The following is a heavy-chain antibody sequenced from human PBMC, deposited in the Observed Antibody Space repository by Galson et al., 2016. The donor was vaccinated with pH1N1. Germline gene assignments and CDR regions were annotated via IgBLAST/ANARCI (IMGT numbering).Heavy chain of an antibody. CDR2: INAGNGNT. V-gene: IGHV1-3*01. Sequence: SVKVSCKASGYTFISYVMHWVRQAPGQRLERMGWINAGNGNTTYSQSFQGRVTITRDTSASKAYMELSSLRSEDTAVYYCARGRGSYGMDVWGQGTTVTVSS. CDR1: GYTFISYV. J-gene: IGHJ6*02. CDR3: ARGRGSYGMDV. D-gene: IGHD1-26*01.